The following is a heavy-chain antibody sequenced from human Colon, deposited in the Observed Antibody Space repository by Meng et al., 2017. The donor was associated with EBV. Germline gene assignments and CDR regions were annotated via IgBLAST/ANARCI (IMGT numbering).Heavy chain of an antibody. J-gene: IGHJ4*02. CDR2: IYHSGGT. V-gene: IGHV4-4*02. CDR1: GGSISISTW. Sequence: QLQLQESGSGLVKPSGXLSLTCAVSGGSISISTWWSWVRQPPGKGLEWIGEIYHSGGTNYNPSLRGRVTISLDKSKNQFSLTLRSVTAADTAVYYCARDPYATGWAGWGQGTLVTVSS. CDR3: ARDPYATGWAG. D-gene: IGHD6-19*01.